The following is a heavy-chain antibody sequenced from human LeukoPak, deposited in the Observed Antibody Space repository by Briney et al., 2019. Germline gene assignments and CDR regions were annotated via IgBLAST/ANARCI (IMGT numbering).Heavy chain of an antibody. CDR1: GGSFSGYY. V-gene: IGHV4-34*01. CDR2: INHSGNT. J-gene: IGHJ4*02. D-gene: IGHD2-21*01. CDR3: ARVTYSIFDY. Sequence: SETLSLTCAVSGGSFSGYYWSWIRQSPGEELEWIREINHSGNTNYNPSLKSRVTISVDTSKNQFSLKLSSVTAADTAVYYCARVTYSIFDYWGQGTLVTVSS.